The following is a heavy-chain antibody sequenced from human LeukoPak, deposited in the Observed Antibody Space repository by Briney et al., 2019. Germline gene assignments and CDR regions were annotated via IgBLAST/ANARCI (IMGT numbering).Heavy chain of an antibody. CDR2: ISGSGDNT. D-gene: IGHD5-12*01. Sequence: GGSLRLSCAASGFTFSSYAMNWVRQAPGKGLEWVSTISGSGDNTYYADSVKGRFTISRDNSKNTLYLQMNSLRAGDTAIYYCAKAPQLGWLRVDYWGQGILVTVSS. J-gene: IGHJ4*02. V-gene: IGHV3-23*01. CDR1: GFTFSSYA. CDR3: AKAPQLGWLRVDY.